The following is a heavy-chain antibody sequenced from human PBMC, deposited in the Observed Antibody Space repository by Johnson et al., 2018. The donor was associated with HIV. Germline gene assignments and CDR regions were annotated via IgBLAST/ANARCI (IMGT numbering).Heavy chain of an antibody. V-gene: IGHV3-13*01. CDR1: GFTFSSYD. Sequence: VQLVESGGGLVQPGGSLRLSCAASGFTFSSYDMYWVRQTTGKGLEWVSGIGTTGDTYYPDSVKGRFTISRDNSKNTLYLQMNSLRAEDTAVYYCARRDDIRNGAFDIWGQGTMVTVSS. D-gene: IGHD3-22*01. J-gene: IGHJ3*02. CDR2: IGTTGDT. CDR3: ARRDDIRNGAFDI.